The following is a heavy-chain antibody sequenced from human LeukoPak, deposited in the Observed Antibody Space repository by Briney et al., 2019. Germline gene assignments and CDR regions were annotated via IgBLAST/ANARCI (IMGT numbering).Heavy chain of an antibody. J-gene: IGHJ2*01. CDR1: GGSISSGDYY. Sequence: SQTLSLTCTVSGGSISSGDYYWSWIRQPPGKGLEWIGYIYYSGSTNYNPSLKSRVTISVDTSKNQFSLKLSSVTAADTAVHYCARERNMIPFDLWGRGTLVTVSS. CDR3: ARERNMIPFDL. CDR2: IYYSGST. D-gene: IGHD3-22*01. V-gene: IGHV4-61*08.